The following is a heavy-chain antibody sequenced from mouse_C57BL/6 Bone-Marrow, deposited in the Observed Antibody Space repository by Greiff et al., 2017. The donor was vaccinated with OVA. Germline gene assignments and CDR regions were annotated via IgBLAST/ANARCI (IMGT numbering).Heavy chain of an antibody. CDR2: IDPETGGT. Sequence: VQLQQSGAELVRPGASVTLSCKASGYTFTDYEMHWVKQTPVHGLEWIGAIDPETGGTAYNQKFKGKAILTADKSSSTAYMELRSLTSEDSAVYYCTTDDYDGDYYAMDYWGQGTSVTVSS. V-gene: IGHV1-15*01. CDR3: TTDDYDGDYYAMDY. D-gene: IGHD2-4*01. J-gene: IGHJ4*01. CDR1: GYTFTDYE.